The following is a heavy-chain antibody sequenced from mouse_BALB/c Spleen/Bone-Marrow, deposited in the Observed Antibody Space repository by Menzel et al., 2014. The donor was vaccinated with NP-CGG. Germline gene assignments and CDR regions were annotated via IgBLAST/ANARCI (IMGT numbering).Heavy chain of an antibody. Sequence: QVQLKESGAELVRPGTSVKVSCKASGYAFTDYLMEWLKQRPGQGLEWIGVINPGSGSTNYNEKFKDKATLTADKSSSTAYMQLSSLTSDDSAVYFCARYDGYFDYWGQGTILTGSS. CDR2: INPGSGST. D-gene: IGHD2-3*01. CDR1: GYAFTDYL. V-gene: IGHV1-54*01. CDR3: ARYDGYFDY. J-gene: IGHJ2*01.